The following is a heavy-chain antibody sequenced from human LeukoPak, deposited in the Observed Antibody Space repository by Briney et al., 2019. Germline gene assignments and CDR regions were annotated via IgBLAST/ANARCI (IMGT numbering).Heavy chain of an antibody. CDR2: IYYSGST. V-gene: IGHV4-39*01. CDR3: ARLYYDILTGYYSDY. J-gene: IGHJ4*02. Sequence: SETLSLICTVSGGSISSSSYYWGWIRQPPGKGLEWIGSIYYSGSTYYNPSLKSRVTISVDTSKNQFSLKLSSVTAADTAVYYCARLYYDILTGYYSDYWGQGTLVTVSS. CDR1: GGSISSSSYY. D-gene: IGHD3-9*01.